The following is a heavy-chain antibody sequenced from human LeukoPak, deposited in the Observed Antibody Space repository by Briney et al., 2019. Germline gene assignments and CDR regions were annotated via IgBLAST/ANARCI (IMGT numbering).Heavy chain of an antibody. CDR2: IYYSGYT. CDR1: GGSISSYY. V-gene: IGHV4-59*01. CDR3: ARGLGLYDYVWGSHRYTPYYFDY. J-gene: IGHJ4*02. Sequence: SETLSLTCIVSGGSISSYYWNWIRQPPGKGLEWIGYIYYSGYTNYNPSLKSRVTISVDTSKNQFSLKLSSVTAADTAVYYCARGLGLYDYVWGSHRYTPYYFDYWGQGTLVTVSS. D-gene: IGHD3-16*02.